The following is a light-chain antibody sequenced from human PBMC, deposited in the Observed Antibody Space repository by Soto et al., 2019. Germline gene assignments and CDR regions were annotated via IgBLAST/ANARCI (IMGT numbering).Light chain of an antibody. V-gene: IGKV1-39*01. CDR1: QSITSD. Sequence: DIQMTPSPYSLSSSVGDRVTITCRARQSITSDLNWYQQKPGKAPQLLIYAASSLQSGVPSRFSGSGSGTDFTLTISSLQPDDFAAYYCQQSYSTPRTFGQGTKVEIK. J-gene: IGKJ1*01. CDR3: QQSYSTPRT. CDR2: AAS.